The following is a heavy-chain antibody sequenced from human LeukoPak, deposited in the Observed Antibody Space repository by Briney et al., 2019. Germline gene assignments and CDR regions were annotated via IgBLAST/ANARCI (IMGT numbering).Heavy chain of an antibody. J-gene: IGHJ3*01. CDR3: AKSNGYGLIDM. D-gene: IGHD3-10*01. CDR2: IFYSGST. CDR1: GGTFSSYD. V-gene: IGHV4-59*04. Sequence: PSETLSLTCTVSGGTFSSYDWDWVRQPPGKALEWIGYIFYSGSTYYNPSLMNRGTIILDKSRNKFSLKLNSVTAADTAVYYCAKSNGYGLIDMWGQGAMVTVSS.